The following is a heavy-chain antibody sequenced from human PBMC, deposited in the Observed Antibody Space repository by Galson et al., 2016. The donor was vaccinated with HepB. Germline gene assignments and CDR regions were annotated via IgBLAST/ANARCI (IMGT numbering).Heavy chain of an antibody. D-gene: IGHD1-26*01. J-gene: IGHJ4*02. Sequence: SVKVSCKASGGTFTSYAISWVRQAPGQGLEWMGGIIPFFGTPNYAQKFQGRVTITADESTSTAYMELSSLTSEDTAVYYCAARPRIVGGTSSDYWGQSTLVSVSS. CDR1: GGTFTSYA. CDR3: AARPRIVGGTSSDY. CDR2: IIPFFGTP. V-gene: IGHV1-69*13.